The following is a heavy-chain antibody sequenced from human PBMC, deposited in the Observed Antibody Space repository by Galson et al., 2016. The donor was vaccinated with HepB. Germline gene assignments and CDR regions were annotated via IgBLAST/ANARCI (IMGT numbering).Heavy chain of an antibody. V-gene: IGHV3-30*03. CDR1: GFSFRNDG. J-gene: IGHJ1*01. CDR2: IPGDGINK. Sequence: SLRLSCAASGFSFRNDGMHWVRQAPGKGLEWVSAIPGDGINKYYAESMKGRFTISRDNSKNTLFLQMNSLRTEDTAVYYCVAGKEYFQHWGQGTLVTVSS. CDR3: VAGKEYFQH. D-gene: IGHD6-19*01.